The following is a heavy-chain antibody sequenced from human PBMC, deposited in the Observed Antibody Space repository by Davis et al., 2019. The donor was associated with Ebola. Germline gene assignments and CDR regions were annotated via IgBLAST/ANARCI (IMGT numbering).Heavy chain of an antibody. D-gene: IGHD3-9*01. Sequence: MPSETLSLTCAVSGVSISSRHWWSWVRQPPGKGLEWIAEIYQSGSTYYNPSLKSRVTISVDKSTNQFSLKLTSLTAADTAVYYCARVNDILTGYSYAMDVWGQGTTVTVSS. V-gene: IGHV4-4*02. J-gene: IGHJ6*02. CDR3: ARVNDILTGYSYAMDV. CDR1: GVSISSRHW. CDR2: IYQSGST.